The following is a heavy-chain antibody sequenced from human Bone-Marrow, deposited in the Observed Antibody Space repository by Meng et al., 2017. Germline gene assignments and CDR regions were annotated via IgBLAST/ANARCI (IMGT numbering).Heavy chain of an antibody. CDR1: GGTFSSYA. CDR2: ISAYNGNT. V-gene: IGHV1-18*01. D-gene: IGHD3-16*02. J-gene: IGHJ3*02. CDR3: ARERYDYVWGSYRYDAFYI. Sequence: ASVKVSCKASGGTFSSYAIIWVRQAPGQGLEWMGWISAYNGNTNYAQKLQGRVTMTTDTSTSTAYMELRSLRSDDTAVYYCARERYDYVWGSYRYDAFYIWGQGTMVTVSS.